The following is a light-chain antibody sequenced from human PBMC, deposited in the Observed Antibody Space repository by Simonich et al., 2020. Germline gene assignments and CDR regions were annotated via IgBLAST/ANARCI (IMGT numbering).Light chain of an antibody. CDR2: WAS. J-gene: IGKJ2*01. Sequence: DIVMTQTPDSLAVSLGERATINFKSSQSFLYSSNNKNYFSWYQQKPRQPPKLLIYWASTRESGVPDRFSGSGSGTDFTLTISSLQAEDVAVYYCQQYYSTPYTFGQGTKLEIK. CDR3: QQYYSTPYT. V-gene: IGKV4-1*01. CDR1: QSFLYSSNNKNY.